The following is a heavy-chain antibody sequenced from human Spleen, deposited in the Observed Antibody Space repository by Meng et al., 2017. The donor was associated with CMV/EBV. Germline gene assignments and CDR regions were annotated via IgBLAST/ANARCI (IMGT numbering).Heavy chain of an antibody. D-gene: IGHD3-10*01. CDR2: ISGSSGYI. CDR3: ARAAGWFDP. CDR1: GFSLSTYR. V-gene: IGHV3-21*01. J-gene: IGHJ5*02. Sequence: GGSLRLSCVASGFSLSTYRMNWVRQAPGKGLEWVSSISGSSGYIYYTDSVKGRFTISRDNAKNSLYLQMNSLRAEDTAVYYCARAAGWFDPWGQGTLVTVSS.